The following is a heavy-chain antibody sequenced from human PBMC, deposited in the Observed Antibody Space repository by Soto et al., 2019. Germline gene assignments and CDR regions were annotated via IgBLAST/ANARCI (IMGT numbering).Heavy chain of an antibody. CDR3: AKDTTLGYCSGGSCYYGAFDI. D-gene: IGHD2-15*01. Sequence: QVQLVESGGGVVQPGRSLRLSCAASGFTFSSYGMHWVRQAPGKGLEWVAVISYDGSNKYYADSVKGRFTISRDNSKNPLYLQMNSLRAEDTAVYYCAKDTTLGYCSGGSCYYGAFDIWGQGTMVTVSS. V-gene: IGHV3-30*18. J-gene: IGHJ3*02. CDR2: ISYDGSNK. CDR1: GFTFSSYG.